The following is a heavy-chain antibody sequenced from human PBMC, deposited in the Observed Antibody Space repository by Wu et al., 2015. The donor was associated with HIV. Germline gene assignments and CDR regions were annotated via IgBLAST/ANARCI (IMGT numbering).Heavy chain of an antibody. CDR1: GDTFTNYD. CDR2: MNPESGNT. CDR3: ARAHYYGSGRPTGLYYAFDV. V-gene: IGHV1-8*01. D-gene: IGHD3-10*01. Sequence: QLQMVQSGAEVKKPGASVKVPCKASGDTFTNYDINWVRQATGQGLEWMGWMNPESGNTGFAEKLQYRITMTRDTSIGTAYMELSFLRSEDTAVYYCARAHYYGSGRPTGLYYAFDVWGQGTTVTVSS. J-gene: IGHJ6*02.